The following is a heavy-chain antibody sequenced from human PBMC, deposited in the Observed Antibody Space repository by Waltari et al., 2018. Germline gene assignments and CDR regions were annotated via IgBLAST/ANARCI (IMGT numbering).Heavy chain of an antibody. D-gene: IGHD2-21*02. V-gene: IGHV1-46*01. J-gene: IGHJ5*02. CDR1: GYTFTSYY. Sequence: QVQLVQSGAEVKKPGASVKVSCKASGYTFTSYYMHWVRQAPGQGLEWMGISKPSGGRTCCVQKVQGRVTMTRDTSTSTGYMELSSLRSEDTAGYYCARVPTYCGGDCYSGWFDPWGQGTLVTVSS. CDR3: ARVPTYCGGDCYSGWFDP. CDR2: SKPSGGRT.